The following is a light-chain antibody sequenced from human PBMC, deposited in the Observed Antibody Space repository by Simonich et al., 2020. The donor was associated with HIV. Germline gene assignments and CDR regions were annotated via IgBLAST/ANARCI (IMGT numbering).Light chain of an antibody. CDR1: QSVSSSY. CDR3: QQYYSTPLT. CDR2: DAS. J-gene: IGKJ4*01. V-gene: IGKV3D-20*01. Sequence: EIVLTQSPGTLSLSPGERATLSCRASQSVSSSYLAWYQQKPGLAPRHLIYDASSRATGIPARFSGSGSGTDYTLTISSLQPEDFATYYCQQYYSTPLTFGGGTKVEI.